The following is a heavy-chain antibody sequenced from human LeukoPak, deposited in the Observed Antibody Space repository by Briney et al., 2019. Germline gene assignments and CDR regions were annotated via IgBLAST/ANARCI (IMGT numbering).Heavy chain of an antibody. Sequence: ASVKVSCKASGYTFTSYDINWVRQAAGQGLEWMGWMSPNSGNTGYAPEFQGRVLMTRNSSISTAYMELSSLRSEDTAVYYCATMTTNTHAGEYWGQGTLVTVSS. J-gene: IGHJ4*02. D-gene: IGHD1-1*01. CDR2: MSPNSGNT. CDR3: ATMTTNTHAGEY. CDR1: GYTFTSYD. V-gene: IGHV1-8*01.